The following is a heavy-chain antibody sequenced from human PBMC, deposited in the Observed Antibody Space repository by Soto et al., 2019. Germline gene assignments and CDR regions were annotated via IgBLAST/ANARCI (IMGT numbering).Heavy chain of an antibody. CDR1: GFSLSSSGVG. D-gene: IGHD3-16*01. Sequence: QITLKESGPSLVKTTETLTLTCPFSGFSLSSSGVGVAWIRQPPGKPLEWLALIYWDDDKYTSPSLKSRLTITKDTSKNQVVLLMTNMDPVDTATYFCVHLLTGGRFDSWGQGTLVTVSS. CDR2: IYWDDDK. V-gene: IGHV2-5*02. J-gene: IGHJ4*02. CDR3: VHLLTGGRFDS.